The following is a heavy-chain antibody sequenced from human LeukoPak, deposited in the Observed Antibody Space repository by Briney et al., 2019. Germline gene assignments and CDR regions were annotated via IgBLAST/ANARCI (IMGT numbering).Heavy chain of an antibody. D-gene: IGHD3-9*01. CDR2: IAWNGGST. V-gene: IGHV3-20*04. CDR1: GFTFDDYT. J-gene: IGHJ3*02. CDR3: ARDNTIFGAFDI. Sequence: GGSLRLSCAGSGFTFDDYTMSWVHQAPGRGLEWVSGIAWNGGSTGYADSVKGRFTISRDNANNSLYLQMNSLRAEDTAFYYCARDNTIFGAFDIWGQGTVVTVSS.